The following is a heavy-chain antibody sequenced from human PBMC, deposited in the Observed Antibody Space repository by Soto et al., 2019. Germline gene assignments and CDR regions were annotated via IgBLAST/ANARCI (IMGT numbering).Heavy chain of an antibody. J-gene: IGHJ5*02. V-gene: IGHV3-74*01. Sequence: GGSLRFSCAASKFSFSGYWMHWVRQAPGKGLMWVSRVNPDGSTTTYADSVKGRFTISRDNAKNTVFLQMNSLRADDTAVYYCARRGQEGPGLAHWGQGTLVTVSS. CDR2: VNPDGSTT. CDR3: ARRGQEGPGLAH. CDR1: KFSFSGYW.